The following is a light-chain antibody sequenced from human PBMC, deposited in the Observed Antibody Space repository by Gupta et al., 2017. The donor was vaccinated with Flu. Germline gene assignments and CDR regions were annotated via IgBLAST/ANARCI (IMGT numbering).Light chain of an antibody. CDR2: DVT. J-gene: IGLJ2*01. V-gene: IGLV2-11*01. CDR1: SSDVGGYNY. CDR3: CSYAGRSPVV. Sequence: QSPLTQPRSVSGSPGQSVTISCTGTSSDVGGYNYVSWYQQHPGKPPKRRIYDVTKRPAGVADTFSDSKSGNADSLTISVLQDEDEADYYCCSYAGRSPVVFGGGTKLTVL.